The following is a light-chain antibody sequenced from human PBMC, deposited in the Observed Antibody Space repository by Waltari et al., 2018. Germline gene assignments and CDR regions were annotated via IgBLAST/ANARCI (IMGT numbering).Light chain of an antibody. Sequence: DIVMTQTPLSLPITPGEPASISCRPSQSLLHSNGNTYLHWYLQKPGQSPQLLIYGGSNRASGVPDRFSGSGSGTDFTLKISKVEAEDVGVYYCVQAIAFPWTFGQGTKVEIK. CDR3: VQAIAFPWT. J-gene: IGKJ1*01. CDR2: GGS. CDR1: QSLLHSNGNTY. V-gene: IGKV2-40*01.